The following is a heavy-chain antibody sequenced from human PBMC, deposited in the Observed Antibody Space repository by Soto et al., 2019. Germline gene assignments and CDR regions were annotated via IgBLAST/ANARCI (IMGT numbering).Heavy chain of an antibody. CDR2: ISAYNGNT. CDR3: ARGQDDFRSGYGSDFDY. D-gene: IGHD3-3*01. CDR1: GYTFTSYG. V-gene: IGHV1-18*01. Sequence: ASVKVSCKASGYTFTSYGISWVRQAPGQGLEWMGWISAYNGNTNYAKKLQGRDTMTTDTSTSTACMELRSLRSAGQXVIDXARGQDDFRSGYGSDFDYWXXGXLVTVS. J-gene: IGHJ4*02.